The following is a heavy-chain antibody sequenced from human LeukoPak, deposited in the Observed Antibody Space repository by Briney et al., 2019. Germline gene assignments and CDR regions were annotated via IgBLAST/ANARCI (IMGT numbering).Heavy chain of an antibody. V-gene: IGHV3-21*01. D-gene: IGHD3-10*01. CDR1: GFTFSSYS. J-gene: IGHJ4*02. CDR2: ISTSSDYT. CDR3: ARERFHGSGAPKYDY. Sequence: GGSLRLSCAASGFTFSSYSMNWVRRALGKGLEWVSSISTSSDYTYYADSVKGRFTVSRDNAKNSLYLQMNSLRVDDTSVYYCARERFHGSGAPKYDYWGRGTLVTVSS.